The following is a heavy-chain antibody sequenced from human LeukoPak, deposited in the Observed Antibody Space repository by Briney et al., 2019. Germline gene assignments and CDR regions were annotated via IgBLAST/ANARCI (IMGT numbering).Heavy chain of an antibody. Sequence: GASVKVSFKASGNTFIGNYIHWVRQARGQGLEWMGWINPNSGGANYAQRFQGRVTMTRDTSVTTAFLDLDRLTSDDTVVYYCVTRSYTSGWPTWGQGTLVTVSS. D-gene: IGHD6-19*01. J-gene: IGHJ5*02. CDR3: VTRSYTSGWPT. CDR1: GNTFIGNY. CDR2: INPNSGGA. V-gene: IGHV1-2*02.